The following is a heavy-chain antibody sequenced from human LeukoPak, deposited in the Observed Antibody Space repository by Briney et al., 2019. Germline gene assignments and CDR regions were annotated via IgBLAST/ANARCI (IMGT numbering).Heavy chain of an antibody. CDR2: INHSGST. J-gene: IGHJ4*02. CDR1: GGSISSSSFF. D-gene: IGHD6-6*01. CDR3: ARGEYSSSSSYFDY. Sequence: PSETLSLTCTVSGGSISSSSFFWVWIRQPPGKGLEWFGEINHSGSTNYNPSLKSRVTISVDTSKDQFSLKVSSVTAADTAVYYCARGEYSSSSSYFDYWGQGTLVTVSS. V-gene: IGHV4-39*07.